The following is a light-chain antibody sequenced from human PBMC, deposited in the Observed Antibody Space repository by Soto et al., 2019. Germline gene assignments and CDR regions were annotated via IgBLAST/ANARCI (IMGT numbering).Light chain of an antibody. CDR2: DNN. Sequence: QAVLTQPPSVSAAPGQKVTISCSGSSSNIGNNYVYWYQQLPGTAPKLLIYDNNKRPSAIPDRFSGSKSGTSATLGITGLQIEDEADYYCGTWDSSLSAYVFGTGTKVTVL. CDR1: SSNIGNNY. J-gene: IGLJ1*01. V-gene: IGLV1-51*01. CDR3: GTWDSSLSAYV.